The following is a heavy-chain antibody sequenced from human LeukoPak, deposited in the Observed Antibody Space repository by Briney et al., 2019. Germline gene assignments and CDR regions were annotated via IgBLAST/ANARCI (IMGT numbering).Heavy chain of an antibody. CDR3: AKVTYYYDSSGYSSGGYFDY. Sequence: GGSLRLSCAASGFTFSSYAMSWVRQAPGKGLEWVSAISGSGGSTYYADSVKGRFTISRDNSKNTLYLQMNSLRAEDTAVYYCAKVTYYYDSSGYSSGGYFDYWGQGTLVNVSS. CDR2: ISGSGGST. D-gene: IGHD3-22*01. J-gene: IGHJ4*02. CDR1: GFTFSSYA. V-gene: IGHV3-23*01.